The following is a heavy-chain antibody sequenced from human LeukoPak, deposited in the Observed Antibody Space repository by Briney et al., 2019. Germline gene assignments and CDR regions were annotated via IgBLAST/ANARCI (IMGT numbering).Heavy chain of an antibody. CDR2: ISYSGST. D-gene: IGHD3-16*02. CDR1: GGSISNYY. CDR3: ARGRPAGYDYIWGSYRYGFDY. J-gene: IGHJ4*02. Sequence: PSETLSLTCTVSGGSISNYYWSWIRQPPGKGLEWIGYISYSGSTNYNPSLRSRVAISEDTSRNQFSLRLNSVTAADTAVYYCARGRPAGYDYIWGSYRYGFDYWGQGTLVTVSS. V-gene: IGHV4-59*08.